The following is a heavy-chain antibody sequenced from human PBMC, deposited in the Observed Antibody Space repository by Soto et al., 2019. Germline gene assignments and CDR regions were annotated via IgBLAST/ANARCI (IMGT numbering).Heavy chain of an antibody. CDR3: ARATESHYFDY. CDR1: GASMTSSGYY. CDR2: IYYRGTT. Sequence: QVQLQESGPGLVKPSQTLSLTWTLSGASMTSSGYYWSWIRLHPGEGLEWIGYIYYRGTTYYNPSLKSPVTISTDTSKKEFSLTLTSVTAADTAVYYCARATESHYFDYWGRGILVTVTS. J-gene: IGHJ4*02. V-gene: IGHV4-31*01.